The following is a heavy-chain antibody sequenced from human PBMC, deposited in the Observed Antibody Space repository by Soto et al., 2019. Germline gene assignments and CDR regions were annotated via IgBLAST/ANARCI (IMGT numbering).Heavy chain of an antibody. D-gene: IGHD6-19*01. CDR2: ISATGGST. V-gene: IGHV3-23*01. J-gene: IGHJ4*02. Sequence: EVQLLDSGGGLVQPGGSLRLSCAASGFSFSDYAMNWVRQAPGKGLEWVSEISATGGSTFYADFVKGRFTISRDNSMNTLYLHLTSLRDEDTARYYCAKASSAWYDSKSYYFDDWGPGTLVTVSS. CDR3: AKASSAWYDSKSYYFDD. CDR1: GFSFSDYA.